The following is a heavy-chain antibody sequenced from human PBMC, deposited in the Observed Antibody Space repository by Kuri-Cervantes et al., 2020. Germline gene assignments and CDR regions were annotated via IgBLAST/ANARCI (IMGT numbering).Heavy chain of an antibody. Sequence: GGSLRLSCAASGFTFINYGLHWVRRAPGKGLEWVAFIRYDGSNKYYADSVKGRFTISRDNSKNTLYLQMNSLRAEDTAVYYCAKDGDHHIAAAGTVRLPSDYWGQGTLVTVSS. CDR1: GFTFINYG. D-gene: IGHD6-13*01. J-gene: IGHJ4*02. CDR3: AKDGDHHIAAAGTVRLPSDY. V-gene: IGHV3-30*02. CDR2: IRYDGSNK.